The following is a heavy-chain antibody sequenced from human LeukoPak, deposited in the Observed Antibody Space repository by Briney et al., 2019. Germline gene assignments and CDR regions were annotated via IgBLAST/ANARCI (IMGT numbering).Heavy chain of an antibody. Sequence: MPSETLSLTCTVSGGSISSYYWSWIRQPAGKGLEWIGRIYTSGSTNYNPSLKSRVTMSVDTSKNQFSLKLSSVTAADTAVYYCAREGYSSSWYRPSYFDYWGQGTLVTVSS. D-gene: IGHD6-13*01. CDR3: AREGYSSSWYRPSYFDY. CDR1: GGSISSYY. J-gene: IGHJ4*02. CDR2: IYTSGST. V-gene: IGHV4-4*07.